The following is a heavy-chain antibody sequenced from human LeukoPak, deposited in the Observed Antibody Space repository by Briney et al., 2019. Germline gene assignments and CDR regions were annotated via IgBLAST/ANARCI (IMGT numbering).Heavy chain of an antibody. CDR3: ARSKEAAVMGYYFDY. CDR2: IWYDGSDK. V-gene: IGHV3-33*01. J-gene: IGHJ4*02. CDR1: GFTFSRYG. D-gene: IGHD6-13*01. Sequence: GGSLRLSCAASGFTFSRYGMHWVRQAPGKGLEWVAVIWYDGSDKYYADSVKGRFTISRDSSKNTLYLQMNSLRAEDTAVYYCARSKEAAVMGYYFDYWGQGTLVTVSS.